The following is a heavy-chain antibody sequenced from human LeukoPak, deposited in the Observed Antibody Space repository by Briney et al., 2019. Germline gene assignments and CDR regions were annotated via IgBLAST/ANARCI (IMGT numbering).Heavy chain of an antibody. D-gene: IGHD6-13*01. V-gene: IGHV3-53*01. J-gene: IGHJ4*02. CDR3: ASGRPKVGIAAHFDY. Sequence: GGSLRLSCAASGFTFSSYAMSWVRQAPGKGLEWVSVIYSGGSTYYADSVKGRFTISRDNSKNTLYLQMNSLRAEDTAVYYCASGRPKVGIAAHFDYWGQGTLVTVSS. CDR2: IYSGGST. CDR1: GFTFSSYA.